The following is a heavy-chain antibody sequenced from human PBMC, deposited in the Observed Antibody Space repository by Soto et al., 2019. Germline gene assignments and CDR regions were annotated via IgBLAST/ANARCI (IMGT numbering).Heavy chain of an antibody. CDR1: GGSISSYY. Sequence: SDTLSLTCTVSGGSISSYYWSWILQPPGKGLEWIGYIYYSGSTNYNPSLKSRVTISVDTSKNQFSLKLSSVTAADTAVYYCASGYSGYSSGWYFNYYYGMDVWGQGTTVT. V-gene: IGHV4-59*07. CDR3: ASGYSGYSSGWYFNYYYGMDV. J-gene: IGHJ6*02. D-gene: IGHD6-19*01. CDR2: IYYSGST.